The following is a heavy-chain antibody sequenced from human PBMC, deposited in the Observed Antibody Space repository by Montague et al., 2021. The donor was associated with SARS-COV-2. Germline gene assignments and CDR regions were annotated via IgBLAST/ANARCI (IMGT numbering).Heavy chain of an antibody. J-gene: IGHJ4*02. CDR2: VYFSGTT. Sequence: TLSPTRNVSGGSIKTTEYYWGWIRQSPGKGLEWIGYVYFSGTTYFXPSLQTRTTISTDTSKSQFSLKLSSVTAADTAVYFCVRAAGKYRLSGPLVGFDLWGQGTLVTVSS. CDR1: GGSIKTTEYY. CDR3: VRAAGKYRLSGPLVGFDL. D-gene: IGHD3-10*01. V-gene: IGHV4-30-4*08.